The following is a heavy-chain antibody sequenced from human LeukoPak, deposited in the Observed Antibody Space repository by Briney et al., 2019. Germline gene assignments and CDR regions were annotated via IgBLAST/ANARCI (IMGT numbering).Heavy chain of an antibody. D-gene: IGHD2-2*01. J-gene: IGHJ6*02. CDR2: IWYDGSNK. V-gene: IGHV3-33*01. CDR3: ARETSTGVDYYGMDV. Sequence: GGSLRLSCAASGFTFSSYGMHWVRQAPGKGLEWVAVIWYDGSNKYYADSVKGRFTISRDNSKNTLYLQMSSLRAEDTAVYYCARETSTGVDYYGMDVWGQGTTVTVSS. CDR1: GFTFSSYG.